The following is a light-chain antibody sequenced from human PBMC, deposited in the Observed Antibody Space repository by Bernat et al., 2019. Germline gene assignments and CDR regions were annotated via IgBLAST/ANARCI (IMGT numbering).Light chain of an antibody. CDR1: QSIDTS. V-gene: IGKV1-39*01. CDR2: TAS. Sequence: DIQMTQSPSSLSASVGDRVTITCRASQSIDTSLNWYQQKPGKAPRLLIYTASALQPDVPSRFNGSGSGTDFTLNITGLQREDFATYYCQQSYSIRTFGQGTKVEIK. J-gene: IGKJ1*01. CDR3: QQSYSIRT.